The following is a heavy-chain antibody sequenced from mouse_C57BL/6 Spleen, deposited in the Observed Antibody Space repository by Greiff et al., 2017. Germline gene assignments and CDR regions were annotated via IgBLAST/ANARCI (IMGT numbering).Heavy chain of an antibody. Sequence: QVQLQQPGAELVRPGTSVKLSCKASGYTFTSYWMHWVKQRPGQGLEWIGVIDPSDSYTNYNQKFKGKATLTVDTSSSTAYMQLSSLTSEDSAVYYCAIYYGSSPLAYWGQGTLVTVSA. D-gene: IGHD1-1*01. J-gene: IGHJ3*01. CDR1: GYTFTSYW. V-gene: IGHV1-59*01. CDR2: IDPSDSYT. CDR3: AIYYGSSPLAY.